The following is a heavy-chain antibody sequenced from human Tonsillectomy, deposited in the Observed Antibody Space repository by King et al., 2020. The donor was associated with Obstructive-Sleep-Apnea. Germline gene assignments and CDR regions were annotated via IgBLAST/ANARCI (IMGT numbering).Heavy chain of an antibody. V-gene: IGHV4-39*07. CDR1: GGSISSSSYY. J-gene: IGHJ5*02. CDR2: IYYSGST. Sequence: VQLQESGPGLVKPSETLSLTCTVSGGSISSSSYYWGWIRQPPGKGLEWIGNIYYSGSTYYNPSLKSRVTISVDTSKNQFSLKLSSVTAADTALYYCARVGDWGGYSYNWFDPWGQGTLVTVSS. D-gene: IGHD3-3*01. CDR3: ARVGDWGGYSYNWFDP.